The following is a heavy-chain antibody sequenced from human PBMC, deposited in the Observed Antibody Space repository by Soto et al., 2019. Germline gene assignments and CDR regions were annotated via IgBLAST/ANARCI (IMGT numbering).Heavy chain of an antibody. CDR1: GGTFSSYA. Sequence: SVKVSCKASGGTFSSYAISWVRQAPGQGLEWMGGIIPIFGTANYAQKFQGRVTITADESTSTAYMELSSLRSEDTAVYYCARDEEATRVGAFDYWGQGTLVTVSS. V-gene: IGHV1-69*13. CDR2: IIPIFGTA. D-gene: IGHD1-26*01. J-gene: IGHJ4*02. CDR3: ARDEEATRVGAFDY.